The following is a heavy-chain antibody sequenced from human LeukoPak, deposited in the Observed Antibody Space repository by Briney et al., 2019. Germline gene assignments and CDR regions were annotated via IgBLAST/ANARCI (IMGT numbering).Heavy chain of an antibody. V-gene: IGHV3-23*01. D-gene: IGHD3-16*01. CDR2: ISGSGATT. CDR1: GFTFSPYD. Sequence: GGSLRLSCAASGFTFSPYDMHWVRQAPGKGLEWVSVISGSGATTYYADSVKGRFTISRDNSKNTLYLQVDSLRAEDTAVYYCAKGLWGAYYYGMDVWGQGTTVTVSS. CDR3: AKGLWGAYYYGMDV. J-gene: IGHJ6*02.